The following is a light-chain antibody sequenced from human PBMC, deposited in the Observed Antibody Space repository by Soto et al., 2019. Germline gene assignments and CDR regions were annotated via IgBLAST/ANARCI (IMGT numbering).Light chain of an antibody. CDR3: EQYDTLPLT. V-gene: IGKV1-33*01. CDR1: QDTGKY. J-gene: IGKJ4*01. Sequence: IQMTQSPTSLSASVGDRVTITCPASQDTGKYLNWFQQKPGKAPKLLIYDASNLETGVPARFSGSGSGTDFTFTISSLQPEDIATYFCEQYDTLPLTFGGGTKVDIK. CDR2: DAS.